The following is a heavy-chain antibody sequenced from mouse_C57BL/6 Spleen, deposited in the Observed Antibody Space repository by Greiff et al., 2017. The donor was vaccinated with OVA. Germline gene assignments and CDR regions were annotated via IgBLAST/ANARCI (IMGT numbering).Heavy chain of an antibody. J-gene: IGHJ3*01. CDR2: IYPGDGDT. CDR1: GYAFSSSW. D-gene: IGHD1-1*01. Sequence: QVQLKESGPELVKPGASVKISCKASGYAFSSSWMNWVKQRPGKGLEWIGRIYPGDGDTNYNGKFKGKATLTADKSSSTAYMQLSSLTSEDSAVYFCARSGLRSSWFAYWGQGTLVTVSA. CDR3: ARSGLRSSWFAY. V-gene: IGHV1-82*01.